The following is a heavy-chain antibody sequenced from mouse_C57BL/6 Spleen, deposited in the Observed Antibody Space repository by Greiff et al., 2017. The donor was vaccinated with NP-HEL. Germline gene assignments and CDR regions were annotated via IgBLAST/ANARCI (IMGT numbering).Heavy chain of an antibody. V-gene: IGHV1-72*01. D-gene: IGHD2-4*01. CDR3: AGGDDDYDAAFDY. J-gene: IGHJ2*01. CDR1: GYTFTSYW. CDR2: IDPNSGGT. Sequence: VQLQQSGAELVKPGASVKLSCKASGYTFTSYWMHWVKQRPGRGLAWIGRIDPNSGGTKYNEKFKSKATLTVDKPSSAAYMQLSSLTSEDSAVYYCAGGDDDYDAAFDYWGQGTTLTVSS.